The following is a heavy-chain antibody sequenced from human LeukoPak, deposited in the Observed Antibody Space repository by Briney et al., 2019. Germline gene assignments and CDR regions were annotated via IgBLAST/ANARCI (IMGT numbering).Heavy chain of an antibody. J-gene: IGHJ6*03. V-gene: IGHV3-43D*03. CDR1: GFTFDDYA. Sequence: PGGSLRLSCAASGFTFDDYAMHWVRQAPGKGLEWVSLISWDGGSTYYADSVKGRFTISRDNAKNSLYLQMNSLRAEDTAVYYCARDGYGDSYYYYYYYMDVWGKGTTVTVSS. CDR2: ISWDGGST. D-gene: IGHD4-17*01. CDR3: ARDGYGDSYYYYYYYMDV.